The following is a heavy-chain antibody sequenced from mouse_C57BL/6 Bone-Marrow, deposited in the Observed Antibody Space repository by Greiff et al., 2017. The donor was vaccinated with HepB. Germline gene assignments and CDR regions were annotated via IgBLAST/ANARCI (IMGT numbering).Heavy chain of an antibody. CDR1: GYSITSGYD. V-gene: IGHV3-1*01. CDR3: AREDYGSSPWFAY. D-gene: IGHD1-1*01. CDR2: ISYSGST. Sequence: EVQLVESGPGMVKPSQSLSLTCTVTGYSITSGYDWHWIRHFPGNKLEWMGYISYSGSTNYNPSLKSRISITHDTSKNHFFLKLNSVTTEDTATYYCAREDYGSSPWFAYWGQGTLVTVSA. J-gene: IGHJ3*01.